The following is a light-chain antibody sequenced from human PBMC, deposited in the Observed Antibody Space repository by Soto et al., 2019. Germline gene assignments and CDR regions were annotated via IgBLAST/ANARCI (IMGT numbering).Light chain of an antibody. CDR3: AAWDDSLNAWV. V-gene: IGLV1-44*01. CDR1: SSNIGSNT. J-gene: IGLJ3*02. Sequence: QSVLTQPPSASGTPGQRVTISCSGSSSNIGSNTVNWYQQLPGTAPKLLIYSNNQRPSGVPDRFSGSKSGTSASLAISGLQSEDEADYYCAAWDDSLNAWVFGGGTKLTDL. CDR2: SNN.